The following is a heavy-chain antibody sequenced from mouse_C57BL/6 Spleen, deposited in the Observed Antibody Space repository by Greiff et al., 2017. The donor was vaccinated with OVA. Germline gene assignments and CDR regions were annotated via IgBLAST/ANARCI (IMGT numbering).Heavy chain of an antibody. V-gene: IGHV1-76*01. CDR1: GYTFTDYY. CDR2: IYPGSGNT. Sequence: VQRVESGAELVRPGASVKLSCKASGYTFTDYYINWVKQRPGQGLEWIARIYPGSGNTYYNEKFKGKATLTAEKSSSTAYMQLSSLTSEDSAVYFCARAEDPSWFAYWGQGTLVTVSA. CDR3: ARAEDPSWFAY. J-gene: IGHJ3*01.